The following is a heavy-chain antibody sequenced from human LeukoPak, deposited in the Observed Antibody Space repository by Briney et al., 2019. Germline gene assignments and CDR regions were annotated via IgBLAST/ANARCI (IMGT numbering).Heavy chain of an antibody. CDR2: ISGYGDTT. D-gene: IGHD5-12*01. J-gene: IGHJ4*02. V-gene: IGHV3-23*01. CDR3: ARGPSGYHNT. Sequence: PGGSLRLSCSASGFTFSSFAMNWVRQAPGKGLEWVSIISGYGDTTYYTDSVKGRFTISRDNSKNTLYLQMNSLRAEDTAVYYCARGPSGYHNTGGQGTLVTVSS. CDR1: GFTFSSFA.